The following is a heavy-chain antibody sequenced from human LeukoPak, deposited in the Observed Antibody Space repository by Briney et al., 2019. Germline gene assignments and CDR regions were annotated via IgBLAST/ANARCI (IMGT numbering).Heavy chain of an antibody. J-gene: IGHJ4*02. V-gene: IGHV1-46*01. CDR1: GYTFTSYY. CDR3: ARGNPLWFGELYLDY. D-gene: IGHD3-10*01. Sequence: ASVKVSCKASGYTFTSYYMHWVRQAPGQGLEWMGIINPSGGSTSYAQKFQGRVTMTRDTPPSTVYMELSSLRSEDTAVYYCARGNPLWFGELYLDYWGQGTLVTVSS. CDR2: INPSGGST.